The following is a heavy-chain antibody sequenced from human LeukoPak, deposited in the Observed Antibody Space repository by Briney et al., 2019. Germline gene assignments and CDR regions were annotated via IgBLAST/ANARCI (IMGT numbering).Heavy chain of an antibody. CDR3: ARDMRGDYGDYSSSDYYYGMDV. J-gene: IGHJ6*02. Sequence: GGSLRLSCAASGFTLSNFAMHWVRQATGKGLEWVSAIGTAGDTFYPDSVKGRFTISRDNSKNTLNLQMNSLRAKDTAVYYCARDMRGDYGDYSSSDYYYGMDVWGQGTTVTVSS. CDR2: IGTAGDT. CDR1: GFTLSNFA. D-gene: IGHD4-17*01. V-gene: IGHV3-13*01.